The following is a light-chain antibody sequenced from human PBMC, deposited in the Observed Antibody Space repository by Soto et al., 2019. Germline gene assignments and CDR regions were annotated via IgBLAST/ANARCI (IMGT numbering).Light chain of an antibody. J-gene: IGLJ1*01. CDR2: EVS. V-gene: IGLV2-8*01. CDR3: SSYGGSNIPLYV. CDR1: SSDVGGYNY. Sequence: QSALTQPPSASGSPGQSVTISCTGTSSDVGGYNYVSWYQQHPGKAPKLMIYEVSKRPSGVPDRFSGSKSGNTASLTVSGLQADDEADYYCSSYGGSNIPLYVFGTGTKLTVL.